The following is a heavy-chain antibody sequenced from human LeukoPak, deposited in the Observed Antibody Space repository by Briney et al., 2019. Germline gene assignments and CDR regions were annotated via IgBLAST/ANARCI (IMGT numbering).Heavy chain of an antibody. CDR2: MNPNSGNT. CDR1: GYTFTSYD. CDR3: ARGLRDSSGYYKDY. J-gene: IGHJ4*02. V-gene: IGHV1-8*01. D-gene: IGHD3-22*01. Sequence: ASVKVSCKASGYTFTSYDINWVRQAPGQGLEWMGWMNPNSGNTGYAQKFQGRVTMTRNTSISTAYMELSSLRSEDTAVYYCARGLRDSSGYYKDYWGQGTLVTVSS.